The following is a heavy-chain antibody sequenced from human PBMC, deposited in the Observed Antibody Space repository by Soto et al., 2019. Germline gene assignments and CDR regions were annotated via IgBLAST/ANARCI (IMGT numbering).Heavy chain of an antibody. Sequence: EVQLLESGGNLVHPGGSLRLSCEVAGFIFSSYAMGWVRQAPGKGLEWVATISGRGSGKYYADSVKGRFTIYRDNSKNTLYLQMNSLRAWDTAIYYCANDRLAGGSYTVDAWGQGTPVTVSS. D-gene: IGHD1-26*01. V-gene: IGHV3-23*01. CDR2: ISGRGSGK. J-gene: IGHJ5*02. CDR1: GFIFSSYA. CDR3: ANDRLAGGSYTVDA.